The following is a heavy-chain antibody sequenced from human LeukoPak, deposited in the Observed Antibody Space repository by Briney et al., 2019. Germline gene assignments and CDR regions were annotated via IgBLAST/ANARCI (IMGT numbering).Heavy chain of an antibody. CDR1: GFTFSRYA. J-gene: IGHJ4*02. CDR3: ANSVAGTTPFDY. D-gene: IGHD1-1*01. V-gene: IGHV3-23*01. CDR2: ISGGGGST. Sequence: HPGGSLRLSCAAAGFTFSRYAMSWVRQAPGKGLEWVSAISGGGGSTYYADSVKGRFTISRDNSKNTLYLQMNSLRAEDTAVYYCANSVAGTTPFDYWGQGTLVTVSS.